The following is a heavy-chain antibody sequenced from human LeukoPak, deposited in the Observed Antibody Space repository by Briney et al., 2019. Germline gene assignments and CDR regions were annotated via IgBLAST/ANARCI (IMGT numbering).Heavy chain of an antibody. CDR2: INHSGST. J-gene: IGHJ4*02. CDR1: GGSISSSSYY. CDR3: ARWYVLVSGSYRRSPYFEY. Sequence: SETLSLTCTVSGGSISSSSYYWGWIRQPPGKGLEWIGEINHSGSTNYNPSLKSRVTISVDTSKNQFSLKLSSVTAADPAVYYCARWYVLVSGSYRRSPYFEYWGQGTLVTVSS. V-gene: IGHV4-39*01. D-gene: IGHD1-26*01.